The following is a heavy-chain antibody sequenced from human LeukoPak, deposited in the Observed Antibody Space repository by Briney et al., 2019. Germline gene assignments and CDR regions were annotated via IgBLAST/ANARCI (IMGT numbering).Heavy chain of an antibody. J-gene: IGHJ4*02. CDR3: ARGGPAYGSGSSYFDY. D-gene: IGHD3-10*01. CDR1: GGSFSGYY. Sequence: SETPSLTCAVYGGSFSGYYWSWIRQPPGKGLEWIGEINHSGSTNYNPSLKSRVTISVDTSKNQFSLKLSSVTAADTAVYYCARGGPAYGSGSSYFDYWGQGTLVTVSS. CDR2: INHSGST. V-gene: IGHV4-34*01.